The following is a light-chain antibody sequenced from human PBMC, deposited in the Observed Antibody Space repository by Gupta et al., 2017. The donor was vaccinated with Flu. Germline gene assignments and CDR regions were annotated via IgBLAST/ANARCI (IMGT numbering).Light chain of an antibody. CDR3: QQYYSTPII. V-gene: IGKV4-1*01. Sequence: DNVMNQSPDSLAVFLGERATINCQSSQSVLYSSNNKNYLAWYQQKPGQPPKLLIYWASTREYGVPPRFSGSGSGTDFTLTISSLQAEDVAVYYCQQYYSTPIIFGQGTRLEIK. CDR1: QSVLYSSNNKNY. CDR2: WAS. J-gene: IGKJ5*01.